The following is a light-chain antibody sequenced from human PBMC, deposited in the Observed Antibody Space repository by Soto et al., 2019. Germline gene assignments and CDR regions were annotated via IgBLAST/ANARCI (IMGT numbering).Light chain of an antibody. V-gene: IGKV3-20*01. J-gene: IGKJ1*01. Sequence: EIVLTQSPGTLSLSPGERATLSYRASQTVTSNYLAWYQRKPGQAPRLLIYGASSRATGIPDRFSGSGSGTDFTLTITRLEPEDFAVYFCQQYGSSPSTFGQGTKVEIK. CDR3: QQYGSSPST. CDR2: GAS. CDR1: QTVTSNY.